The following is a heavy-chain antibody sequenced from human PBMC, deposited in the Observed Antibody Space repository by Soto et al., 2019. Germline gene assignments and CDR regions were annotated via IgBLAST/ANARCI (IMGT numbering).Heavy chain of an antibody. D-gene: IGHD6-13*01. V-gene: IGHV3-7*01. J-gene: IGHJ6*02. Sequence: EVQLVESGGGLVQPGGSLRLSCVDSGFTFSSYWMSWVRQARVKGLEWVGNIKQDGSEENYVDSVKGRFTISRDNAKNSMYRQMNSLGAEDPAVYYCARIAASGRGWDVWGQGTTVVVSS. CDR1: GFTFSSYW. CDR2: IKQDGSEE. CDR3: ARIAASGRGWDV.